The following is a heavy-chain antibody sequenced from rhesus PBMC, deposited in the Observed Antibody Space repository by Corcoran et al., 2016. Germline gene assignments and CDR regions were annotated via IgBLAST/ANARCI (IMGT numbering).Heavy chain of an antibody. CDR3: ARNSYGAAGH. CDR1: GGSISDSYR. Sequence: QVQLQESGPGVVKPSETLSLTCAVSGGSISDSYRWSWIRQPPGKGLELIGYIYGSSTRTKYNPSLKSRVTISKDTSKNQFSLKLSSVTAADTAVYYCARNSYGAAGHWGQGVLVTVSS. V-gene: IGHV4S10*01. J-gene: IGHJ4*01. D-gene: IGHD6S26*01. CDR2: IYGSSTRT.